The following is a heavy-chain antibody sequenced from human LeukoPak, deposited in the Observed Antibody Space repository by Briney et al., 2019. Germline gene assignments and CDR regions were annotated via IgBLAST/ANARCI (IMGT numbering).Heavy chain of an antibody. CDR2: FDPEDGET. J-gene: IGHJ4*02. V-gene: IGHV1-24*01. CDR3: AANYYDSSGPCDY. D-gene: IGHD3-22*01. Sequence: ASVKVFCKVSGYTLTELSMHWVRQAPGKGLEWMGGFDPEDGETIYAQKFQGRVTMTEDTSTDTAYMELSSLRSEDTAVYYCAANYYDSSGPCDYWGQGTLVTVSS. CDR1: GYTLTELS.